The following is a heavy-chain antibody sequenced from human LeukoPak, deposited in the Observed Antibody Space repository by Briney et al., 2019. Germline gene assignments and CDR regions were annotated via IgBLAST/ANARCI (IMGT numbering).Heavy chain of an antibody. J-gene: IGHJ4*02. CDR1: GFTFSSYS. CDR3: ARDRGIGSSSWYPLDY. CDR2: ISSSSYI. V-gene: IGHV3-21*01. Sequence: GGSLRLSCAASGFTFSSYSMNWVRQAPGKGLEWVSSISSSSYIYYADSAKGRFTISRDNAKNSLYLQMNSLRAEDTAVYYCARDRGIGSSSWYPLDYWGQGTLVTVSS. D-gene: IGHD6-13*01.